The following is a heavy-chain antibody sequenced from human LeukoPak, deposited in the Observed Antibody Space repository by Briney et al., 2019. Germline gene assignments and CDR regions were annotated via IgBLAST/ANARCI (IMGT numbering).Heavy chain of an antibody. CDR2: IIPILGIA. CDR1: GGTFSSYT. J-gene: IGHJ4*02. Sequence: SVKVSCKASGGTFSSYTISWVRQAPGQGLEWMGRIIPILGIANYAQKLQGRVTITADKSTSTAYMELSSLRAEDTAVYYCARGSVFGVVIITHWGQGTLVTVSS. V-gene: IGHV1-69*02. CDR3: ARGSVFGVVIITH. D-gene: IGHD3-3*01.